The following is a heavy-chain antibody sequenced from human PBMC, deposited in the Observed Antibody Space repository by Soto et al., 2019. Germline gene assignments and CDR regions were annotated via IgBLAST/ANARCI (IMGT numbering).Heavy chain of an antibody. Sequence: SETLSLTCTVSGGSISSYYWSWIRQPPGKGLEWIGYIYYSGSTNYNPSLKSRVTISLDTSKNQFSLKLSSVDAADTAVYYCTRGPSGDKVDYWGQGTLVTVSS. CDR3: TRGPSGDKVDY. D-gene: IGHD7-27*01. J-gene: IGHJ4*02. V-gene: IGHV4-59*08. CDR1: GGSISSYY. CDR2: IYYSGST.